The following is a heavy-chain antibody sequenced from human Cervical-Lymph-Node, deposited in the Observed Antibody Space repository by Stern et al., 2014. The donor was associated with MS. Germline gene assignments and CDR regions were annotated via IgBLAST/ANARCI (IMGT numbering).Heavy chain of an antibody. CDR3: ARLPLIAVAGTHFDY. Sequence: VQLVESGGGVVQPGRSLRLSCAASGFTFSSYAMHWVRQAPGKGLEWVAVISYDGSNKYYADSVKGRFTISRDNSKNTLYLQMNSLRAEDTAVYYCARLPLIAVAGTHFDYWGQGTLVTVSS. V-gene: IGHV3-30-3*01. CDR1: GFTFSSYA. CDR2: ISYDGSNK. J-gene: IGHJ4*02. D-gene: IGHD6-19*01.